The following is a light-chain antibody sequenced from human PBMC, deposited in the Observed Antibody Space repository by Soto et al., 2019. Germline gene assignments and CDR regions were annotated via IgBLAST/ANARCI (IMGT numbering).Light chain of an antibody. CDR3: LQRSRSPVLT. Sequence: EIVLTQSPATLSLSPGERASLSCRASQSVSGYIAWYQLKPGQSPRLLIYDASNRATGIPARFSGSGSGTDFTLTISSLEPEDFAVYYCLQRSRSPVLTFGGGTRVEIK. V-gene: IGKV3-11*01. CDR1: QSVSGY. J-gene: IGKJ4*01. CDR2: DAS.